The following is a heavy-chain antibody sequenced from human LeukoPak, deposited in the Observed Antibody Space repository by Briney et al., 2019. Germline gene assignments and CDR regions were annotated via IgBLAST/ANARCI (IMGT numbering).Heavy chain of an antibody. J-gene: IGHJ4*02. D-gene: IGHD3-9*01. V-gene: IGHV4-39*01. Sequence: SETLSLTCTVSGATLSNTDFYWGWIRQPPGKGLQWIGNIYYSGSTYNNPSLSSRVSMSVDTSKNQFSLKMTSVTAADTAVYYRARLTKGRYFDYIFDYWGQGTLFTVSS. CDR2: IYYSGST. CDR1: GATLSNTDFY. CDR3: ARLTKGRYFDYIFDY.